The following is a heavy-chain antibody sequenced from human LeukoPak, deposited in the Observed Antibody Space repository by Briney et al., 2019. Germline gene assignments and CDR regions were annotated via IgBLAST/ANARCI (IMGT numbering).Heavy chain of an antibody. CDR2: ISVSGGST. CDR3: ARIAVAGIDD. D-gene: IGHD6-19*01. CDR1: GFSFSTYE. J-gene: IGHJ4*02. Sequence: PGGSLRLSCVVSGFSFSTYEMNWVRQAPGKGLEWVSSISVSGGSTYYAGSVKGRFTISRDYPKNTLYLQMSSLRVEDTAVYYCARIAVAGIDDWGQGTLVTVSS. V-gene: IGHV3-23*01.